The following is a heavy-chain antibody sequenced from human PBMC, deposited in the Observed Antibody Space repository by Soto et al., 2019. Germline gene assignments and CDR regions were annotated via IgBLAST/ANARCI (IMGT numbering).Heavy chain of an antibody. Sequence: SVKVSSRASGYTFPSYGISWVLQYPGRWREWMGWMSAYNGNTTYAQKLQGRVNMTTDSSTSPAYMELRSLRSDDTAVYCSARGVRNRNWFDPWGQGARGTLS. D-gene: IGHD2-8*01. CDR1: GYTFPSYG. V-gene: IGHV1-18*01. J-gene: IGHJ5*02. CDR2: MSAYNGNT. CDR3: ARGVRNRNWFDP.